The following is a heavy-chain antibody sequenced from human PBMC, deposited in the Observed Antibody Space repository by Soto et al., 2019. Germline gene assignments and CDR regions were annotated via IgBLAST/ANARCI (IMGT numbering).Heavy chain of an antibody. J-gene: IGHJ3*02. CDR3: TRENIENSDGLYDAFDI. V-gene: IGHV1-2*02. CDR2: MNPKGGGA. CDR1: GYTFTDYY. D-gene: IGHD5-18*01. Sequence: GASVKVSCKTSGYTFTDYYTHWVRQAPGQGLEWMGWMNPKGGGAYFAQKFQGRVTLTRDTSIGTAYTEVNSLTSDDTAVYFCTRENIENSDGLYDAFDIWGQGTTVTVSS.